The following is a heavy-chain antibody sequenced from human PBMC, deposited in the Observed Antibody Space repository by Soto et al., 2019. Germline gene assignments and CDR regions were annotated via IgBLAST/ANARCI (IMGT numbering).Heavy chain of an antibody. D-gene: IGHD3-3*01. V-gene: IGHV1-69*12. Sequence: QVQLVQSGAEVKKPGSSVKVSCKASGGTFSSDAISWVRQAPGQGLEWMGGIIPIFGTANYAQKFQGRVTITADESTSTAYMELSRLRSEDTAVYYCARGTIFGVVNIYGMDVWGQGTTVTVSS. CDR2: IIPIFGTA. J-gene: IGHJ6*02. CDR3: ARGTIFGVVNIYGMDV. CDR1: GGTFSSDA.